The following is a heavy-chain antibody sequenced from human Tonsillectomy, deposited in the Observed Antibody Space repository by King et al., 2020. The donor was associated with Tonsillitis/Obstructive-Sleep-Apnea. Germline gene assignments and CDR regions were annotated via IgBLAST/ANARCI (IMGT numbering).Heavy chain of an antibody. CDR2: IDPSDSYT. D-gene: IGHD6-6*01. Sequence: VQLVESGAEVKKPGESLRISCKGSGYSFTSYWISWVRQMPGKGLEWMGRIDPSDSYTNYSPSLQGHVTISADKSISTAYLQWSSLKASDTAMYYCARRVVYSSSSGKVDYYYYMDVWGKGTTVTVSS. V-gene: IGHV5-10-1*01. CDR3: ARRVVYSSSSGKVDYYYYMDV. CDR1: GYSFTSYW. J-gene: IGHJ6*03.